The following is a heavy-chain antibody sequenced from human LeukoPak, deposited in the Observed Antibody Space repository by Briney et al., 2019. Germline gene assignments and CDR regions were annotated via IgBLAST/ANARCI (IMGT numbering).Heavy chain of an antibody. CDR1: GFTFSDYW. V-gene: IGHV3-74*01. J-gene: IGHJ4*02. CDR2: IKGDGSNT. CDR3: VKDDPVLHF. Sequence: PGGSLRLSCAASGFTFSDYWMHWVRQAPGKGLEWVSNIKGDGSNTIYADSVKGRFTVSRDNFKNMLYLEMNSLRSEDTAVYYCVKDDPVLHFWGQGTLVSVSS. D-gene: IGHD1-1*01.